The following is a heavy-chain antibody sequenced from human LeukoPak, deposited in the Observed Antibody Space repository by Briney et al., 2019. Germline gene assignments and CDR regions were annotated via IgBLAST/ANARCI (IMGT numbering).Heavy chain of an antibody. J-gene: IGHJ4*02. V-gene: IGHV1-2*02. CDR2: INPNSGGT. CDR1: GYTFTGHY. Sequence: ASVTVSFTASGYTFTGHYIHWVRQAPGQGLEWMGGINPNSGGTSYAQKFQDRVTMTRDTSITTAYMDLSRLRSDDTALYYCARQGESLFDYWGQGTLVTVSS. CDR3: ARQGESLFDY. D-gene: IGHD1-26*01.